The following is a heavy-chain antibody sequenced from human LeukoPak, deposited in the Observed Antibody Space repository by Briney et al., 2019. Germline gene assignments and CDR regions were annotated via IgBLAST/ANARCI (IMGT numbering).Heavy chain of an antibody. CDR1: GGSFSGYY. J-gene: IGHJ4*02. V-gene: IGHV4-34*01. D-gene: IGHD6-13*01. CDR2: INHSGST. CDR3: ARLYSSWFPFDS. Sequence: PSETLSLTCAVYGGSFSGYYWSWIRQPPGKGLEWIGEINHSGSTNYNPSLKSRVTISVDTSKNQFSLRLSSVTAADTPVYYCARLYSSWFPFDSWGQGTLVTVSS.